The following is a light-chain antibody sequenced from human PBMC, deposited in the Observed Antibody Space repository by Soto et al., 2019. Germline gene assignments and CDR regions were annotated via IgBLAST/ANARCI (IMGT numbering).Light chain of an antibody. V-gene: IGKV3-20*01. CDR3: QQYSASPRT. CDR1: RTVGGNY. J-gene: IGKJ3*01. CDR2: NAS. Sequence: EDVLKQSPGTLSLYTGERATLSCRARRTVGGNYLHWYHQQPGQAPRLLIHNASTRAPGIPDRFSASAAGTDFTLTISRLEPEDSAVYYCQQYSASPRTFGPGTKVD.